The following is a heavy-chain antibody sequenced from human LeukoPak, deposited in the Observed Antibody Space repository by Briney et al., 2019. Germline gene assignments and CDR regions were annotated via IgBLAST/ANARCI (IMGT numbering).Heavy chain of an antibody. D-gene: IGHD3-10*01. CDR3: AREDYYGSGSYPV. Sequence: GASVKVSCKASGGTFSSYAISWVRQAPGQGLEWMGGIIPIFGTANYAQKFQGRVTITADESTSTAYMELSSLRSEDTAVYYCAREDYYGSGSYPVWGRGTLVTVSS. CDR1: GGTFSSYA. CDR2: IIPIFGTA. V-gene: IGHV1-69*13. J-gene: IGHJ4*02.